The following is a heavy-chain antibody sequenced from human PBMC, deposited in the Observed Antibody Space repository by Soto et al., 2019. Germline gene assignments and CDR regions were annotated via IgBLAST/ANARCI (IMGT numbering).Heavy chain of an antibody. D-gene: IGHD3-9*01. CDR3: TKFDWLFPVYYYYYGMDV. Sequence: PGGSLRLSCAASGFTFSNAWMNWVRQAPGKGLEWVGRIKSKTDGGTTDYAAPVKGRFTISRDDSKNTLYLQMNSLKTEDTAVYYCTKFDWLFPVYYYYYGMDVWGQGTTVTVSS. V-gene: IGHV3-15*07. CDR2: IKSKTDGGTT. J-gene: IGHJ6*02. CDR1: GFTFSNAW.